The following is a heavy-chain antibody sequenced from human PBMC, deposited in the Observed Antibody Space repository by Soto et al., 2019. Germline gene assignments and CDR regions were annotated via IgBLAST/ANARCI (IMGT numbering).Heavy chain of an antibody. CDR2: ISFSGAT. D-gene: IGHD1-26*01. J-gene: IGHJ4*02. V-gene: IGHV4-59*12. CDR1: GVSITSYF. Sequence: PSETLSLTCTVSGVSITSYFWSWIRQTPGKGLDWIGSISFSGATHSNPSLKSRVTISADMSKNQFSLKLTSVTAADTAIYYCARGPYSRGVGATTPSNWGQGTQVTVSS. CDR3: ARGPYSRGVGATTPSN.